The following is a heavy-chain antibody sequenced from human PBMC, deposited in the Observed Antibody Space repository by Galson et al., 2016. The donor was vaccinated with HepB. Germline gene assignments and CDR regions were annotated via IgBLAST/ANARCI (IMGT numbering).Heavy chain of an antibody. V-gene: IGHV3-7*03. CDR3: AALYTATLRTAY. J-gene: IGHJ4*02. D-gene: IGHD5-18*01. Sequence: SLRLSCAASGFAFSRNWMSWVRQAPGKGLEWLACIKQDGSEEHYVDSVKGRFTISTDSAKKSLYLQMSSLRVEDTAVYFCAALYTATLRTAYWGQGTLVTVSS. CDR1: GFAFSRNW. CDR2: IKQDGSEE.